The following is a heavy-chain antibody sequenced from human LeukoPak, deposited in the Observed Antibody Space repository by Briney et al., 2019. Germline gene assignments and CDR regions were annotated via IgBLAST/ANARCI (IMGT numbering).Heavy chain of an antibody. V-gene: IGHV4-61*02. D-gene: IGHD4-23*01. Sequence: SQTLSLTCSVSGDSIRSGSFHWNWIRQPAGKGLEWIGRFYITGSTDYNPSLKSRVTMSVDTSNNQFSLKLTSVTAADTAVYYCAKSWGYAANSLHIQHWGQGARVIVSA. CDR1: GDSIRSGSFH. J-gene: IGHJ1*01. CDR2: FYITGST. CDR3: AKSWGYAANSLHIQH.